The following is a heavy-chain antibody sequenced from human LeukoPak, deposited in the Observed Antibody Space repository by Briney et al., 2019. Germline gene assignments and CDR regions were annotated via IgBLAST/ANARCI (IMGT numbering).Heavy chain of an antibody. CDR3: ARELAVPATGT. D-gene: IGHD2-15*01. J-gene: IGHJ4*02. CDR2: ISSSGTTI. V-gene: IGHV3-11*04. Sequence: GGSLRLSCAASGFTFSDYYMSWIRQAPGKGLEWVSYISSSGTTIYYADSVKGRFSISRDNAKNSLYLQMNSLRAEDTAVYYCARELAVPATGTWGQGTLVTVSS. CDR1: GFTFSDYY.